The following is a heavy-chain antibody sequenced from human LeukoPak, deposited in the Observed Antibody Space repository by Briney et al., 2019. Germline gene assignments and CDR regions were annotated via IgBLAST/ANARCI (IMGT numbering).Heavy chain of an antibody. CDR1: GHTFTGYY. J-gene: IGHJ5*02. Sequence: ASVKVSCKASGHTFTGYYMHWVRQAPGQGLEWMGWINPNSGGTNYAQKFQGRVTMTRDTSISTAYMELSRLRSDDTAVYYCARDPAIAAAGRNYNWFDPWGQGTLVTVSS. D-gene: IGHD6-13*01. CDR3: ARDPAIAAAGRNYNWFDP. CDR2: INPNSGGT. V-gene: IGHV1-2*02.